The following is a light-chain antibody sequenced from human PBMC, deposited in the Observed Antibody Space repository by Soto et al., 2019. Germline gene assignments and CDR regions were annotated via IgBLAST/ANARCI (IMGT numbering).Light chain of an antibody. J-gene: IGKJ1*01. Sequence: DTLMTQSPSTLSASVGDTVTITCRASRNIERWLAWYQHKPGKPPKLLILNASTLGSGVPSRFSGSGSGTEFTLTISSLQTDDFSTYYCQQYHSYSEAFGQGTKVDIK. CDR1: RNIERW. CDR3: QQYHSYSEA. CDR2: NAS. V-gene: IGKV1-5*01.